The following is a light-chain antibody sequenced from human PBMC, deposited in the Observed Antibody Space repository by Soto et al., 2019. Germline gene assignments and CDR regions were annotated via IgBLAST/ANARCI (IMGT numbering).Light chain of an antibody. V-gene: IGLV2-8*01. J-gene: IGLJ2*01. CDR3: SSYAGSNNFVV. CDR2: EVS. CDR1: SSDVGGYNY. Sequence: QSALTQPPSASGSPGQSVTISCTGTSSDVGGYNYVSWYQQHPGKAPKLMIYEVSKRPSGVPDRFSGSKSGNTAPLTVSGLQAEDEADYYCSSYAGSNNFVVFGGGTQLTVL.